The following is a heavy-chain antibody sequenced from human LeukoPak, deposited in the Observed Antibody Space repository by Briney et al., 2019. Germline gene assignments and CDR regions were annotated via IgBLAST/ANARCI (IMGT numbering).Heavy chain of an antibody. J-gene: IGHJ4*02. CDR2: INHSGSS. V-gene: IGHV4-34*01. D-gene: IGHD4-17*01. CDR1: GGSFSGYY. CDR3: ARDPRGYGANAFDY. Sequence: SETLSLTCTVYGGSFSGYYWSWIRQPPGKGLEWFGEINHSGSSNNNPSLKSRVTTSVDTSKNQFSLRLSFVTAADTAVYYCARDPRGYGANAFDYWGQGNLVTVSS.